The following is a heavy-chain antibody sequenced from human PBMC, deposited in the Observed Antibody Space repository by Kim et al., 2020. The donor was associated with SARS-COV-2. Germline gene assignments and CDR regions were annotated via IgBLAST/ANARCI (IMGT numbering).Heavy chain of an antibody. J-gene: IGHJ4*02. Sequence: GGSLRLSCAASGFTFSSYSMNWVRQAPGKGLEWVSYISSSSSTIYYADSVKGRFTISRDNAKNSLYLQMNSLRDEDTAVYYCARVPVDTAMVQYYFDYWGQGTLVTVSS. D-gene: IGHD5-18*01. CDR2: ISSSSSTI. CDR3: ARVPVDTAMVQYYFDY. CDR1: GFTFSSYS. V-gene: IGHV3-48*02.